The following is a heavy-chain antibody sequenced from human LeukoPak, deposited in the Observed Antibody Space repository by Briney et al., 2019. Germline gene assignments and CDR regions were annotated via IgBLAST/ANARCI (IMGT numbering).Heavy chain of an antibody. J-gene: IGHJ3*02. D-gene: IGHD3-22*01. CDR1: GGSLSSGSYY. CDR3: ARDWSRYYDSSGRLAFDI. CDR2: IYTSGST. V-gene: IGHV4-61*02. Sequence: SETLSLTCTVSGGSLSSGSYYWSWIRQPAGKGLEWIGRIYTSGSTNYNPSLKSRVTISVDTSKNQFSLKLSSVTAADTAVYYCARDWSRYYDSSGRLAFDIWGQGTMVTVSS.